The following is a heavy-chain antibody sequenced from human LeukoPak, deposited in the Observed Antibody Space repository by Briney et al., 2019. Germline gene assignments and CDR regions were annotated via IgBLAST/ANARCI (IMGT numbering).Heavy chain of an antibody. D-gene: IGHD3-9*01. CDR3: ARGRRITINWFDP. CDR1: GFTFSSYS. J-gene: IGHJ5*02. V-gene: IGHV3-21*01. Sequence: PGGSLRLSCAASGFTFSSYSMNWVRQAPGKGLEWVSSISSSSSYIYYADSVKGRFTISRDNAKNSLYLQMNGLRAEDTAVYYCARGRRITINWFDPWGQGTLVTVSS. CDR2: ISSSSSYI.